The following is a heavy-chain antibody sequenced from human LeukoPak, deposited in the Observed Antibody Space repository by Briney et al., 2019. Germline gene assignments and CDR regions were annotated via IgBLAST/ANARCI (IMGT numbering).Heavy chain of an antibody. V-gene: IGHV3-15*01. CDR2: IKSKTDGGTT. D-gene: IGHD5-24*01. Sequence: GGSLRLSCAASGFTFSNAWTSWVRQAPGKGLEWVGRIKSKTDGGTTDYAAPVKGRFTISRDDSKNTLYLQMNSLKTEDTAVYYCTTAAREMATITGFYFDYWGQGTLVTVSS. CDR3: TTAAREMATITGFYFDY. CDR1: GFTFSNAW. J-gene: IGHJ4*02.